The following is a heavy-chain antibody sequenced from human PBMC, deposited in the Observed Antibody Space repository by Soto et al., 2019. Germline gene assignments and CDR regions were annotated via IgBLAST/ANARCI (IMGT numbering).Heavy chain of an antibody. CDR1: GFSLSTSGVG. J-gene: IGHJ6*03. CDR2: IYWDDDK. Sequence: SGPTLVNPTQTLTLTCTFSGFSLSTSGVGVGWIRQPPGKALEWLALIYWDDDKRYSPSLKSRLTITKDTSKNQVVLTMTNMDPVDTATYYCAHRRATTYYYGSGSRPYMDVWGKGTTVTV. D-gene: IGHD3-10*01. V-gene: IGHV2-5*02. CDR3: AHRRATTYYYGSGSRPYMDV.